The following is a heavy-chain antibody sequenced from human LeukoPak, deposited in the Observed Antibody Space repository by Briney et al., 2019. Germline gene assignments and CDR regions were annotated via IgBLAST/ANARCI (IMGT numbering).Heavy chain of an antibody. J-gene: IGHJ4*02. Sequence: SQTLSLTCAISGDSVSSNSAARNWIRQSPSRGLEWLGRTYYRSKWFNDYAVSVKGRITINPDTSKNQFSLQLNSVTPEDTAVYYCASNYYDSSGYYYTDYWGQGTLVTVSS. CDR3: ASNYYDSSGYYYTDY. CDR1: GDSVSSNSAA. V-gene: IGHV6-1*01. CDR2: TYYRSKWFN. D-gene: IGHD3-22*01.